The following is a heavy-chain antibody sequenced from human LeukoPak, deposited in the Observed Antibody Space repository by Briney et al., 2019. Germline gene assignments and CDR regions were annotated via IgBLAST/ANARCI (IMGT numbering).Heavy chain of an antibody. Sequence: ASETLSLTCTVSGGSISSSSYYWGWIRQPPRKGLEWIGSIYYSGSTYYNPSLKSRVTISADTSKNQFSLKLSSVTAADTAVYYCASRIYMTIGNSAFDIWGQGTMVTVSS. V-gene: IGHV4-39*07. CDR2: IYYSGST. CDR1: GGSISSSSYY. J-gene: IGHJ3*02. D-gene: IGHD3-22*01. CDR3: ASRIYMTIGNSAFDI.